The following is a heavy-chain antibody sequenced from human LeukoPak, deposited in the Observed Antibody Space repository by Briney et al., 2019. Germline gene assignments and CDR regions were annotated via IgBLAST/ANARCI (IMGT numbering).Heavy chain of an antibody. J-gene: IGHJ6*02. CDR2: IYDSGTT. V-gene: IGHV4-59*01. Sequence: KASETLSLTCTVSGGSIRSYYWNWIRQPPGKGLEWIGYIYDSGTTNYNPSLKSRVTMSVDSSKNQFSLKLTSVNAADTAVYYCARSVVVTATLRYHYGMDVWGQGTTVTVSS. D-gene: IGHD2-21*02. CDR3: ARSVVVTATLRYHYGMDV. CDR1: GGSIRSYY.